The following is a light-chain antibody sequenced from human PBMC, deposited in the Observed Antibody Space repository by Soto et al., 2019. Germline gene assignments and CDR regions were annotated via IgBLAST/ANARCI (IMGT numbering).Light chain of an antibody. Sequence: IQLTQSPSSLSASVGDRVTITFRASQGISSHLAWYQQKPGKAPKLLIYAAFTLQTGVPSRFSGGGSGTDFTLTLSSLQPEDFATYYCQQVNSFPSTFGQGTRLETK. V-gene: IGKV1-9*01. J-gene: IGKJ5*01. CDR2: AAF. CDR3: QQVNSFPST. CDR1: QGISSH.